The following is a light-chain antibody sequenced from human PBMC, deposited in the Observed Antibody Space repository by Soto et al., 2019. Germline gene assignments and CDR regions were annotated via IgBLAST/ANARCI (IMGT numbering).Light chain of an antibody. CDR3: QQFGSSPPYT. J-gene: IGKJ2*01. Sequence: EVVLTQSPGTLSLSPEERATLSCRASENVSNNYLAWYQQKPGQAPRLLIFGSSDRAAGIPDRFSGSGSGTDFTLTIRRLAPEDFAVYYCQQFGSSPPYTFGQGTKLEIK. CDR1: ENVSNNY. V-gene: IGKV3-20*01. CDR2: GSS.